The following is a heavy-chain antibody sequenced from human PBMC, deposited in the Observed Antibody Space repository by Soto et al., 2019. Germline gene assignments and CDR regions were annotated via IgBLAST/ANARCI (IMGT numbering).Heavy chain of an antibody. CDR1: GGSINSGGDS. V-gene: IGHV4-30-2*01. J-gene: IGHJ6*02. CDR2: IYQSGST. D-gene: IGHD6-25*01. CDR3: ARAAQRAMDV. Sequence: QLQLQESGSRMVKPSETLSLICAVSGGSINSGGDSWSWVRQPLGKGLEWLGHIYQSGSTYYNPSLKNRVTMSLDRSKNQFSLKLLSVTAADTAVYYCARAAQRAMDVWCQGTTFTVSS.